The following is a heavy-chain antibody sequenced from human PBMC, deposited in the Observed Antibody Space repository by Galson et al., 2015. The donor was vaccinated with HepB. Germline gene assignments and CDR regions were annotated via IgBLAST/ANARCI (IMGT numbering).Heavy chain of an antibody. V-gene: IGHV3-7*01. J-gene: IGHJ5*02. D-gene: IGHD6-19*01. Sequence: LRLSCAASGFTFSNHYMSWVRQAPGKGLEWVANINEDGGAKYYVDSVEGRFTISRDNAKNSVYLQMNSLRAEDTAVYYCARDRAVAGGGDWFDPWGQGTLVTVSS. CDR3: ARDRAVAGGGDWFDP. CDR2: INEDGGAK. CDR1: GFTFSNHY.